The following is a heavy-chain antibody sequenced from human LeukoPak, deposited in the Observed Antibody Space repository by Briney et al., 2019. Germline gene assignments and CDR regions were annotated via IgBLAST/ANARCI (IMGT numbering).Heavy chain of an antibody. CDR2: INHSGST. CDR3: ARSGTYGSGRSWFDP. J-gene: IGHJ5*02. D-gene: IGHD3-10*01. V-gene: IGHV4-34*01. CDR1: GGSFSGYY. Sequence: SETLSLTCAVYGGSFSGYYWIWIRQPPGKGLEWIGEINHSGSTNYNPSLKSRVTISVDTSKNQFSLKLSSVTAADTAVYYCARSGTYGSGRSWFDPWGQGTLVTVSS.